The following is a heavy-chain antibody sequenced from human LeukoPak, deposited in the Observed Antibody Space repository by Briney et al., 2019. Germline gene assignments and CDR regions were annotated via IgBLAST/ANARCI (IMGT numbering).Heavy chain of an antibody. CDR1: LDSTTSNF. CDR2: IHRSGSP. Sequence: SETLSLTCTVSLDSTTSNFWSWVRQPPGKGLEWIGEIHRSGSPNYNPSLQSRVTISIDRSRNQVVLELSSVTAADTAVYYCAREILGGFNPGAYWGQGTLVTVSS. CDR3: AREILGGFNPGAY. V-gene: IGHV4-4*02. D-gene: IGHD1-14*01. J-gene: IGHJ4*02.